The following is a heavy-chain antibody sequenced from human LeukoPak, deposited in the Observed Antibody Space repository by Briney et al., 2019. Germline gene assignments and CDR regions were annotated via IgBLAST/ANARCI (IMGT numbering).Heavy chain of an antibody. CDR2: VTSSSSFI. CDR3: ARRYYDSNGYKAFDI. Sequence: GGSLRLSCAASGFTFNIYSMNWVRQAPGKGLEWVSSVTSSSSFIYYADSVKGRFTISRDNARNSLYLQMNSLRAEDTAVYYCARRYYDSNGYKAFDIWGQGTLVTVSP. V-gene: IGHV3-21*01. J-gene: IGHJ3*02. D-gene: IGHD3-22*01. CDR1: GFTFNIYS.